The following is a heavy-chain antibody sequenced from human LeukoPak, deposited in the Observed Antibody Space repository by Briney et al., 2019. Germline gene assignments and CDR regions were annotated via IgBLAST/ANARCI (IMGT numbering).Heavy chain of an antibody. Sequence: GGSLRLSCAASGFTVSSNYMYWVRQAPGKGLEWVSVIYSGGNTYYADSVRGRFTISRDNPRNTLYLQMNSLRAEDTAVYYCARGFPPYSGYDLAALDYWGQGTLVTVSS. J-gene: IGHJ4*02. D-gene: IGHD5-12*01. CDR1: GFTVSSNY. CDR3: ARGFPPYSGYDLAALDY. V-gene: IGHV3-53*01. CDR2: IYSGGNT.